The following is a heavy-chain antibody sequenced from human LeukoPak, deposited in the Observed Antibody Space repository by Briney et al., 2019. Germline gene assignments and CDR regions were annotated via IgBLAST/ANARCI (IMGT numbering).Heavy chain of an antibody. J-gene: IGHJ6*03. D-gene: IGHD2-2*01. CDR1: GGTFSSYA. CDR3: ARSADIVVVPAASPYYYYYMDV. CDR2: IIPIFGTA. Sequence: SVKVSCKASGGTFSSYAISWVRQAPGQGLEWMGGIIPIFGTANYAQKFQGKVTITADESTSTAYMELSSLRSEDTTVYYCARSADIVVVPAASPYYYYYMDVWGKGPTVTVS. V-gene: IGHV1-69*01.